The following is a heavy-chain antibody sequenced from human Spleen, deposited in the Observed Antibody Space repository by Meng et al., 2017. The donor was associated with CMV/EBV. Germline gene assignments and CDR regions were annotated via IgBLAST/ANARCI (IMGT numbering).Heavy chain of an antibody. J-gene: IGHJ6*02. D-gene: IGHD6-13*01. Sequence: ASVKVCCKVSGYTLTELSMHWVRQAPGKGLEWMGGFDPEDGETIYAQKFQGRVTMTEDTSTDTAYMELSSLRSEDTAVYYCATDFRAAATYGMDVWGQGTTVTVSS. CDR1: GYTLTELS. CDR3: ATDFRAAATYGMDV. CDR2: FDPEDGET. V-gene: IGHV1-24*01.